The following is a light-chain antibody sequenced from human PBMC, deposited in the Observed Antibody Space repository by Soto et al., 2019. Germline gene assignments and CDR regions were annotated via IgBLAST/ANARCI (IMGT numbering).Light chain of an antibody. CDR1: QSILDRSKNKYY. CDR2: WAS. CDR3: QQYFTSPWT. J-gene: IGKJ1*01. Sequence: DIVMTQSPDSLAVYLGERATFNCKSSQSILDRSKNKYYLAWYQQKSGQPPKLLIYWASLREPGVPDRFTGSGSGTDFTLTISSLQAEDVAVYYCQQYFTSPWTFGQGTKVEI. V-gene: IGKV4-1*01.